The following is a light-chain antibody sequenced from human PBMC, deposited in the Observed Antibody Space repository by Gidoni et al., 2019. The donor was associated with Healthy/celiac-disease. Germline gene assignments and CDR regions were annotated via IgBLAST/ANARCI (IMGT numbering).Light chain of an antibody. CDR1: QSVSSSY. J-gene: IGKJ4*01. Sequence: EIVLPHSPGTLSLSPGERATLSCRASQSVSSSYLAWYQQKPGQAPRLLIYGASSRATGIPDRFSGSGSGTDFTLTISRLEPEDFAVYYCQQYGSSRLTFGGGTKVEIK. V-gene: IGKV3-20*01. CDR3: QQYGSSRLT. CDR2: GAS.